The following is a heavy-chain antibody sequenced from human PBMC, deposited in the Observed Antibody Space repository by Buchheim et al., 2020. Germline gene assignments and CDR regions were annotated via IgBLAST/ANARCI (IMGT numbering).Heavy chain of an antibody. D-gene: IGHD6-19*01. V-gene: IGHV3-30*18. CDR2: ISYDGSNK. CDR1: GFTFSSYG. Sequence: QVQLVESGGGVVQPGRSLRLSCAASGFTFSSYGMHWVRQAPGKGLEWVAVISYDGSNKYYADSVKGRFTISRDNSKNTLYPQMNSLRAEDTAVYYCAKDLVAVAVFTFDYWGQGTL. CDR3: AKDLVAVAVFTFDY. J-gene: IGHJ4*02.